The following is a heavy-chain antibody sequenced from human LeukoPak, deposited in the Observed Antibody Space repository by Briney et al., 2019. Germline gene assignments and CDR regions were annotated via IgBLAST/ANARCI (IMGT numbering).Heavy chain of an antibody. Sequence: GGSLRLSCAASGFTFSSYSMNWVRQAPGKGLEWVSSISSSSSYIYYADSVKGRFTISRDNAKNSLYLQMYSLRAEDTAVYYCACATGDCSGGSCYGDAFDIWGQGTMVTVSS. CDR3: ACATGDCSGGSCYGDAFDI. CDR1: GFTFSSYS. CDR2: ISSSSSYI. D-gene: IGHD2-15*01. V-gene: IGHV3-21*01. J-gene: IGHJ3*02.